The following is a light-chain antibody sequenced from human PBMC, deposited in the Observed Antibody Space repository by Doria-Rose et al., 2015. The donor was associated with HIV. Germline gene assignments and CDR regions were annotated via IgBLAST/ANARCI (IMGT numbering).Light chain of an antibody. CDR2: DGS. V-gene: IGKV3-20*01. CDR1: QSFSSTY. J-gene: IGKJ1*01. Sequence: TQSPGTLSLSPVERATLSCRASQSFSSTYLAWYQQKPGQAPSLLIYDGSTRATGIPDRFSACGSGTDFTLTINRLEPEDFALYYCHQYGTSWTFGQGTKVEI. CDR3: HQYGTSWT.